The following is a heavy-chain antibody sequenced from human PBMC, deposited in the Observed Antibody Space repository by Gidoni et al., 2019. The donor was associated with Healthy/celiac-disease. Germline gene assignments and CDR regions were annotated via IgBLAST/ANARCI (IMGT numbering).Heavy chain of an antibody. CDR1: GFTFSSYA. D-gene: IGHD4-4*01. CDR3: AKPGTTVIYYYYYMDV. V-gene: IGHV3-23*01. CDR2: ISGSGGST. Sequence: EVQLLESGGGLVQPGGSLRLSCAASGFTFSSYAMSWVRQAPGKGLEWVSAISGSGGSTYYADSVKGRFTISRDNSENTLYLQMNSLRAEDTAVYYCAKPGTTVIYYYYYMDVWGKGTTVTVSS. J-gene: IGHJ6*03.